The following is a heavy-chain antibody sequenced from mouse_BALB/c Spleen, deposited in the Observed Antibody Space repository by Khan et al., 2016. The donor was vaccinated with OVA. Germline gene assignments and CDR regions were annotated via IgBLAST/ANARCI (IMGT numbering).Heavy chain of an antibody. Sequence: EVQLVESGPGLVKPSQSLSLTCTVTGYSITSDYAWNWIRQFPGNKLEWLGYISYSGSTSSNPSLKRRFPITRDTSKNQFFLQLNSVTTDDTATYYCARSIMANWGQGTTLTVSS. CDR2: ISYSGST. CDR1: GYSITSDYA. V-gene: IGHV3-2*02. J-gene: IGHJ2*01. CDR3: ARSIMAN.